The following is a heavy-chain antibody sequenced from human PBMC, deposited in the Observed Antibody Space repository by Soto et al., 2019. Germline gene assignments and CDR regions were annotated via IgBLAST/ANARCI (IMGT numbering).Heavy chain of an antibody. D-gene: IGHD6-19*01. CDR1: GLTFRSYA. CDR2: ISGSGGST. J-gene: IGHJ4*02. V-gene: IGHV3-23*01. CDR3: AKDPGASSDWHGGLY. Sequence: EVQLLESGGGLVQPGGSLSLYCAASGLTFRSYAMSWVRQAPGKGLEWVSAISGSGGSTYYADSVKGRFTISRDNSKNTLYLQMNSLRAEDTAVYYCAKDPGASSDWHGGLYWGQGTLVNVSS.